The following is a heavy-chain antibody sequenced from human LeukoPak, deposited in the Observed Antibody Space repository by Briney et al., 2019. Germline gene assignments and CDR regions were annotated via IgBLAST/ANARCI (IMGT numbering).Heavy chain of an antibody. J-gene: IGHJ4*02. V-gene: IGHV3-48*03. Sequence: GGSLRLSCAASGFTFSSYEMNWVRQAPGKGLEWVSYISSSGSTIYYADSVKGRFTISRDNAKNSLYLQMNSPRAEDTALYHCARGDGIFDYWGQGTLVTVSS. D-gene: IGHD2-21*01. CDR3: ARGDGIFDY. CDR1: GFTFSSYE. CDR2: ISSSGSTI.